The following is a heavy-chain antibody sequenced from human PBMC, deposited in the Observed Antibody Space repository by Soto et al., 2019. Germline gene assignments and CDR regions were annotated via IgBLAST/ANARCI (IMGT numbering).Heavy chain of an antibody. Sequence: GGSLRLSCTASGFSFSTYAMYWVRQAPGKGLEWVAIISYDGSNAQYADSVKGRFTVARDNSKNTLYLQMHSLTAEDTAVYYCARDGGGFGELLLNSYDAFDLWGQGKLVTVSS. CDR2: ISYDGSNA. D-gene: IGHD3-10*01. J-gene: IGHJ3*01. CDR3: ARDGGGFGELLLNSYDAFDL. V-gene: IGHV3-30*04. CDR1: GFSFSTYA.